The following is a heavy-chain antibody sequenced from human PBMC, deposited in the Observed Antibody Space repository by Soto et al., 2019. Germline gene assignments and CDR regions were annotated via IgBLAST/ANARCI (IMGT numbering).Heavy chain of an antibody. J-gene: IGHJ4*02. D-gene: IGHD2-15*01. CDR2: ISGSGGST. V-gene: IGHV3-23*01. CDR3: AKGSIVVVVAAISFDY. Sequence: LRLSCAASGFTFSSYAMSWVRQAPGKGLEWVSAISGSGGSTYYADSVKGRFTISRDNSKNTLYLQMNSLRAEDTAVYYCAKGSIVVVVAAISFDYWGQGTLVTVST. CDR1: GFTFSSYA.